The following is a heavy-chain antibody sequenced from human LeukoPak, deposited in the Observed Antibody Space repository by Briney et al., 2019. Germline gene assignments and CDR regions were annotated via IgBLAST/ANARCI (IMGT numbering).Heavy chain of an antibody. CDR1: GDSISTFY. J-gene: IGHJ4*02. V-gene: IGHV4-4*07. D-gene: IGHD1-26*01. CDR3: ARRMDSGSYRRFDY. Sequence: PSETLSLTCTVFGDSISTFYWSWVRQQPAGKGLEWIGRFYTSGSANYNASLQSRVTMSVDTSKNQFFLKLNSVTAADTAVYYCARRMDSGSYRRFDYWGQGTLVTVSS. CDR2: FYTSGSA.